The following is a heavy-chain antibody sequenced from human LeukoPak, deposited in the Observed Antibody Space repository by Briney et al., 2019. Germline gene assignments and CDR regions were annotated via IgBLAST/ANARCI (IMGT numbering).Heavy chain of an antibody. Sequence: ASVKASCKASGYTFTSYGISWVRQAPGQGLEWMGWISAYNSNTNYAQNLQGRVTMTTDTSTSTAYMELRSLRSDDTAVYYCARVPNYYDSSGSHTCYFDYWGQGTLVTVSS. D-gene: IGHD3-22*01. CDR2: ISAYNSNT. CDR1: GYTFTSYG. CDR3: ARVPNYYDSSGSHTCYFDY. J-gene: IGHJ4*01. V-gene: IGHV1-18*01.